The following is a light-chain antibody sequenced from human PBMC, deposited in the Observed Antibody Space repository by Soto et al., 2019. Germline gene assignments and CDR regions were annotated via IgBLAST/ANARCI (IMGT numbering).Light chain of an antibody. V-gene: IGLV1-40*01. Sequence: QAVVTQPPSVSGAPGQRVTISCTGSSSNIGAGYDVQWYQQLPGAAPRLLIFGNTNRPSGVPDRFSGSRSGTSASLAISGLQAEDEADYYCQSYDISLSVSVVFGGGTKVNVL. CDR3: QSYDISLSVSVV. CDR1: SSNIGAGYD. CDR2: GNT. J-gene: IGLJ2*01.